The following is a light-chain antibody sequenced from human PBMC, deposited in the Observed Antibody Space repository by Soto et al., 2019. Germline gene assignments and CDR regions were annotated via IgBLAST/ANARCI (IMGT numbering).Light chain of an antibody. J-gene: IGKJ1*01. V-gene: IGKV1-5*01. Sequence: IKLTQSPSSLSASVRDRVTITCRASQGISSWLAWYQQKPGKAPKLLIYDASSLESGVASRFSGSGSGTEFTLTISSLQPDDFATYYCQQYNSYSWTFGQGTKV. CDR1: QGISSW. CDR2: DAS. CDR3: QQYNSYSWT.